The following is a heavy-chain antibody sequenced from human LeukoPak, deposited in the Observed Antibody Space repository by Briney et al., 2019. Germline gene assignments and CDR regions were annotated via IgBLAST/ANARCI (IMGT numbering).Heavy chain of an antibody. CDR1: GFTFGDYA. V-gene: IGHV3-49*04. CDR3: TRASGYSSSWYNYYYYYYLDV. J-gene: IGHJ6*03. D-gene: IGHD6-13*01. Sequence: GGSLRLSCTAYGFTFGDYAMSWVRQAPGKGLEWVGFIRRKAYGGTTEYAASVKGRFTISRDDSKSIAYLQMNSLKTEDTAVYYCTRASGYSSSWYNYYYYYYLDVWGKGTTVTVSS. CDR2: IRRKAYGGTT.